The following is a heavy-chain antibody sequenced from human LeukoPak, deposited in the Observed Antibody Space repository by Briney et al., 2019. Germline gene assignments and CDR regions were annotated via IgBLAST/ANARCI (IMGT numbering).Heavy chain of an antibody. V-gene: IGHV1-8*03. D-gene: IGHD5-12*01. Sequence: ASVKVSCKASGGTFSSYAISWVRQATGQGLQWMGWMNPNSGHTGYAQKFQGRVTITRNTSITTAYMELSSLRSEDTAVYYCARGRASAGGYGGYDWGVWFDPWGQGTLVTVSS. CDR2: MNPNSGHT. J-gene: IGHJ5*02. CDR1: GGTFSSYA. CDR3: ARGRASAGGYGGYDWGVWFDP.